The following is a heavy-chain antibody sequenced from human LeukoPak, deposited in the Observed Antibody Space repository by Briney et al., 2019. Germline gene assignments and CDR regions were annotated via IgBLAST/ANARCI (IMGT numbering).Heavy chain of an antibody. CDR3: ARSCTNGVCYWYYYYGMDV. Sequence: ASVKVSCKASGYTFTSYDINWVRQATGQGLEWMGWMNPNSGNTGYAQKFQGRVTMTRNTSISTAYKELSSLRSEDTAVYYCARSCTNGVCYWYYYYGMDVWGQGTTVTVSS. CDR1: GYTFTSYD. D-gene: IGHD2-8*01. CDR2: MNPNSGNT. V-gene: IGHV1-8*01. J-gene: IGHJ6*02.